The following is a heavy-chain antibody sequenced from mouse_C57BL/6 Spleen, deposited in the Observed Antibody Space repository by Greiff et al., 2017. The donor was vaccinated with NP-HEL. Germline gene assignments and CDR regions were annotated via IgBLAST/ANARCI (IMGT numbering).Heavy chain of an antibody. CDR3: AKNQFYYGSSYEMDY. Sequence: VQLQQSGPGLVQPSQSLSITCTVSGFSFTSYGVHWVRQSPGKGLEWLGVIWRGGSTDYNEAFMSRLSITKDNSTSQFFLKMNSLQADDTAIYYCAKNQFYYGSSYEMDYWGQGTSVTVSS. CDR1: GFSFTSYG. V-gene: IGHV2-5*01. D-gene: IGHD1-1*01. CDR2: IWRGGST. J-gene: IGHJ4*01.